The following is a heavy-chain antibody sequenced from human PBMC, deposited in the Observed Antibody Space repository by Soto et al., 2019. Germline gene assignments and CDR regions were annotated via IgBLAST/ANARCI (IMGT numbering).Heavy chain of an antibody. J-gene: IGHJ4*02. D-gene: IGHD2-8*01. CDR1: GFTFSRYA. Sequence: PGGSLRLSCAASGFTFSRYAMHWVRQAPGEGLEWVAVISRDGSSKYYGDSVKGRFTVSRDNSNNTLYLSMTSLRPDDTAVFYCARSRNGAVPDSINFWGQGTLFTVSS. CDR2: ISRDGSSK. CDR3: ARSRNGAVPDSINF. V-gene: IGHV3-30-3*01.